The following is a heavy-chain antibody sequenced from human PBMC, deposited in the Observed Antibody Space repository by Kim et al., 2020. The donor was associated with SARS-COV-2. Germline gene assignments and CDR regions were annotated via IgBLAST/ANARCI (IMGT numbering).Heavy chain of an antibody. D-gene: IGHD3-22*01. V-gene: IGHV4-34*01. CDR1: GGSFSGYY. J-gene: IGHJ5*02. CDR3: ARARGYYDSSGYYGWFDP. Sequence: SETLSLTCAVYGGSFSGYYWSWIRQPPGKGLEWIGEINHSGSTNYNPSLKSRVTISVDTSKNQFSLKLSSVTAADTAVYYCARARGYYDSSGYYGWFDPWGQGTLVTVSS. CDR2: INHSGST.